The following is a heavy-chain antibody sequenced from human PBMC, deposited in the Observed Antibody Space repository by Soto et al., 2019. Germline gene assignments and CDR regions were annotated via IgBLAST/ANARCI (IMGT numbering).Heavy chain of an antibody. CDR2: VKSDGSST. CDR3: AKVGIRDGYNYGSKDYYYGMDV. Sequence: PGGSLGLSCVGSGFTFSNYWMHWVRQAPGKGLEWVSRVKSDGSSTSYADSVKGRFTISRDNAKNTLYLQMNSLRADDTAVYYCAKVGIRDGYNYGSKDYYYGMDVWGQGTTVTVSS. V-gene: IGHV3-74*01. J-gene: IGHJ6*02. CDR1: GFTFSNYW. D-gene: IGHD5-12*01.